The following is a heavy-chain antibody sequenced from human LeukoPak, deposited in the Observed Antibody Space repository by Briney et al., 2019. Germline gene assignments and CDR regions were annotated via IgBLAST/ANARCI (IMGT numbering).Heavy chain of an antibody. D-gene: IGHD2-21*01. J-gene: IGHJ4*02. Sequence: GGSLRLSCAASGFSVSGYWMTWVRQAPGKGLEWVANIKTDGSETHHVDSVRGRFTISRDNAKNSLYLQMNSRRVEVAGVYYCATNGHSHPNWGQGTLVSVSS. V-gene: IGHV3-7*01. CDR1: GFSVSGYW. CDR3: ATNGHSHPN. CDR2: IKTDGSET.